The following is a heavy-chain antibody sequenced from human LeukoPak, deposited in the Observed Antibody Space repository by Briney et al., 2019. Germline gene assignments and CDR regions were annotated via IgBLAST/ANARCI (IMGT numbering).Heavy chain of an antibody. D-gene: IGHD3-10*01. CDR2: VTASAGNT. Sequence: PGGSLRLSCAASGFTFSIYAMSWVRQAPGKGLEWVSAVTASAGNTYYADSVKGRFTISRDNSKNTLYLQVNSLRAEDTAVYYCAKGDYYGSGSTFKNGMDVWGQGTTVTVSS. J-gene: IGHJ6*02. V-gene: IGHV3-23*01. CDR1: GFTFSIYA. CDR3: AKGDYYGSGSTFKNGMDV.